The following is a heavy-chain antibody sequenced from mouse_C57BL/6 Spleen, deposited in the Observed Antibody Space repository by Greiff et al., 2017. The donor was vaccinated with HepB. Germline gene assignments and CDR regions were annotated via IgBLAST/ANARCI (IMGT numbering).Heavy chain of an antibody. CDR1: GYAFSSSW. Sequence: QVQLQQSGPELVKPGASVKISCKASGYAFSSSWMNWVKQRPGKGLEWIGRIYPGDGDTNYNGKFKGKATLTADKSSSTAYMQLSSLSSEDSAVYFYAKYADFDYWGQGTTLTVSS. V-gene: IGHV1-82*01. D-gene: IGHD5-1-1*01. J-gene: IGHJ2*01. CDR2: IYPGDGDT. CDR3: AKYADFDY.